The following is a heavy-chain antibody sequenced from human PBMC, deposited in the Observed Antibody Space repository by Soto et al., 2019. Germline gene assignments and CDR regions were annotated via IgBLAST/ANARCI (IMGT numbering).Heavy chain of an antibody. J-gene: IGHJ4*02. V-gene: IGHV1-69*13. D-gene: IGHD5-12*01. CDR2: IVPIFGTA. CDR1: GDSFSNYA. CDR3: ARSCRDGYNRPFDY. Sequence: RASVKVSCKASGDSFSNYAITWVRQAPGQGLEWMGGIVPIFGTANYAQKFQGRVTITADESTSTAYMELSSLRSEDTAVYYCARSCRDGYNRPFDYWGQGTLVTVSS.